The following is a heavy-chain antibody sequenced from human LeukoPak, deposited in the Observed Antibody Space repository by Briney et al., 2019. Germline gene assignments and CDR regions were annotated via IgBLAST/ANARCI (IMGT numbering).Heavy chain of an antibody. CDR3: AKVEPYYDILTRLHYGMDV. J-gene: IGHJ6*02. V-gene: IGHV3-30*18. CDR1: GFTFSSYG. Sequence: GGSLRLSCAASGFTFSSYGMHWVRQAPGKGLEWVAVISCDGSNKYYADSVKGRFTISRDNSKNTLYLQMNSLRAEDTAVYYCAKVEPYYDILTRLHYGMDVWGQGTTVTVSS. D-gene: IGHD3-9*01. CDR2: ISCDGSNK.